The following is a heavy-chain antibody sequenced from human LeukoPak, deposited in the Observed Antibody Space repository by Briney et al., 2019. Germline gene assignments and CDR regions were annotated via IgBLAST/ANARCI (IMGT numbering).Heavy chain of an antibody. D-gene: IGHD1-26*01. CDR2: INPNSGGT. J-gene: IGHJ4*02. Sequence: ASVKVSCKASGYTFTGYYMHWVRQAPGQGLEWMGWINPNSGGTNYAQKFQGRVTMTRDTSISTAYMGLSRLRSDDTAVYYCARVSGSYYWFDYWGQGTLVTVSS. CDR3: ARVSGSYYWFDY. V-gene: IGHV1-2*02. CDR1: GYTFTGYY.